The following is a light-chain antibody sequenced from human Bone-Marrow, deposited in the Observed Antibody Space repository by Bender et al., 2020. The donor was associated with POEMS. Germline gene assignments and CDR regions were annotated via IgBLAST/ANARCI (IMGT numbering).Light chain of an antibody. CDR3: AAWDDSLSGSYV. V-gene: IGLV1-44*01. CDR2: SDN. Sequence: QSVLTQPPSASGTPGQRVTISCSGGSSNIGSKTVNWYQQLPGMAPKLLIYSDNQRPSGVPDRISGSKSGTSASLAISGLQTEDEADYYCAAWDDSLSGSYVFGTGTKVT. J-gene: IGLJ1*01. CDR1: SSNIGSKT.